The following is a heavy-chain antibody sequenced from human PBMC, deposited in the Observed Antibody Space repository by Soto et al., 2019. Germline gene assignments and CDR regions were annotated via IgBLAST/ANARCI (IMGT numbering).Heavy chain of an antibody. D-gene: IGHD2-21*02. CDR2: ISAYNGNT. Sequence: ASVKVSFKASGYTFTSYGISWVRQAPGQGLEWMGWISAYNGNTNYAQKLQGRVTMTTDTSTSTAYMELRSLRSDDTAVYYCAGEGTYCGGDCYSDYWGQGTLVTVSS. J-gene: IGHJ4*02. CDR3: AGEGTYCGGDCYSDY. V-gene: IGHV1-18*04. CDR1: GYTFTSYG.